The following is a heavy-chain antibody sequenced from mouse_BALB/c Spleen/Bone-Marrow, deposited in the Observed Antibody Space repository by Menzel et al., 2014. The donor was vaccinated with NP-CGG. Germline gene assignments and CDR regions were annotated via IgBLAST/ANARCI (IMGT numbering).Heavy chain of an antibody. D-gene: IGHD4-1*01. Sequence: VQLQQSGAELAKPGASVKMSCKASGYTFTSYWMHWVKQRPGQGLEWIGYINPSTGYTEYNQKFKDKATLTADKSSSTAYMQLSSLTSEDSAVYYCARGVGRAFDYWGQGTTPTVSS. CDR1: GYTFTSYW. CDR2: INPSTGYT. J-gene: IGHJ2*01. CDR3: ARGVGRAFDY. V-gene: IGHV1-7*01.